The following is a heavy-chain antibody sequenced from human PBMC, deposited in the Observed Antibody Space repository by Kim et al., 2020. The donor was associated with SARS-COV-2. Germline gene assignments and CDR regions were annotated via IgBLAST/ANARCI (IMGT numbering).Heavy chain of an antibody. D-gene: IGHD3-22*01. CDR2: INSDGSST. Sequence: GGSLRLSCAASGFTFSSYWMYWVRQAPGKGLVWVSRINSDGSSTRSPDSVKGRFTISRDNAKNTLYLQMNSLRAEDTAVYYCARSNSMIDDALDIWGPGTMVFVSS. CDR3: ARSNSMIDDALDI. V-gene: IGHV3-74*01. J-gene: IGHJ3*02. CDR1: GFTFSSYW.